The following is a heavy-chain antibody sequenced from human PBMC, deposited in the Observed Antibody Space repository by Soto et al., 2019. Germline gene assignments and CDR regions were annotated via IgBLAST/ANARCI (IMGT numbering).Heavy chain of an antibody. D-gene: IGHD6-25*01. CDR3: AKDRGQRVPFYYYYYGMDV. CDR1: GFTFSSYA. V-gene: IGHV3-23*01. CDR2: VSGNGGIT. Sequence: GGSLRLSCAASGFTFSSYAMSWVRQAPGKGLEWVSAVSGNGGITYYADSVKGRFTISRDNSKNTLYLQMNSLRAEDTAVYYCAKDRGQRVPFYYYYYGMDVWGQGTTVTVSS. J-gene: IGHJ6*02.